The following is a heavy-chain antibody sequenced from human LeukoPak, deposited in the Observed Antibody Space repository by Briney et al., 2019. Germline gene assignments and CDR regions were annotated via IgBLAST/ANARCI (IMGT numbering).Heavy chain of an antibody. CDR1: GGSFSGYY. V-gene: IGHV4-34*01. Sequence: PSETLSLTCAVYGGSFSGYYWSWIRQPPGKGLEWIGEINHSGSTNYNPSLKSRVTISVDTSKNQFSLKLSSVTAADTAVYYCARGSEAISGGSGSYNWFDPWGQGTLVTVSS. D-gene: IGHD3-10*01. J-gene: IGHJ5*02. CDR3: ARGSEAISGGSGSYNWFDP. CDR2: INHSGST.